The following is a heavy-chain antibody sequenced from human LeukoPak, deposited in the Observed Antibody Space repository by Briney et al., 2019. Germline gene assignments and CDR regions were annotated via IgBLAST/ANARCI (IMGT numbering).Heavy chain of an antibody. CDR2: ISGSGGRT. Sequence: GGSLRLSCAASGFTFSNYAMSWVRQAPGKGLERVSTISGSGGRTYYADSVKGRFTISRDNSKNTLYLQMNSLRAEDTAVYYCAKSRFYDSSGHEYFHYWGQGTLVTVSS. J-gene: IGHJ1*01. CDR1: GFTFSNYA. V-gene: IGHV3-23*01. CDR3: AKSRFYDSSGHEYFHY. D-gene: IGHD3-22*01.